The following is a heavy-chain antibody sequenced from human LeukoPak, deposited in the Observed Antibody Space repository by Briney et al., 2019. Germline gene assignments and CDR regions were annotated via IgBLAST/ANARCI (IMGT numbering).Heavy chain of an antibody. CDR2: VNPGDSDT. CDR1: GYRFTNYW. V-gene: IGHV5-51*01. Sequence: GESLKISCKGSGYRFTNYWIGWVREMPGKGLEWMGIVNPGDSDTRYRPSFQGQVTISADTSITTAYLQWSSLKASDNGMYYCARRGDDSSLVAFDVWGQGTMVTVSS. J-gene: IGHJ3*01. D-gene: IGHD5-12*01. CDR3: ARRGDDSSLVAFDV.